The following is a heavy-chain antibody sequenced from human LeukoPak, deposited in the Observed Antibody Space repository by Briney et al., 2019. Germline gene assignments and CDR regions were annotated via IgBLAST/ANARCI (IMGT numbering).Heavy chain of an antibody. CDR1: GFTFSSYA. D-gene: IGHD3-9*01. V-gene: IGHV3-23*01. CDR3: ARDLYYGILTGYYSPGYFDY. Sequence: GGSLRLSCAAPGFTFSSYAMSWVRQAPGKGLEWVSAISGSGGSTYYADSVKGRFTISRDNSKNTLYLQMNSLRAEDTAVFYCARDLYYGILTGYYSPGYFDYWGQGTLVTVSS. J-gene: IGHJ4*02. CDR2: ISGSGGST.